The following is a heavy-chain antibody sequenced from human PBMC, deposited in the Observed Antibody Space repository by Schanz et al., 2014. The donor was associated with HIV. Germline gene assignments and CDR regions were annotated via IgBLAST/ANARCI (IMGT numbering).Heavy chain of an antibody. J-gene: IGHJ4*02. CDR3: AKVGRIYSTTWIDH. V-gene: IGHV3-30*18. D-gene: IGHD6-13*01. CDR2: ISYDGSIK. CDR1: GFTFRTHG. Sequence: QVQLVESGGGLVKPGGSLRLSCAASGFTFRTHGIHWVRQAPAKGLEGVAVISYDGSIKEYADSVKGRFAISRDNSKNTVYLQMNSLRGEDSAVYYCAKVGRIYSTTWIDHWGQGTLVTVSS.